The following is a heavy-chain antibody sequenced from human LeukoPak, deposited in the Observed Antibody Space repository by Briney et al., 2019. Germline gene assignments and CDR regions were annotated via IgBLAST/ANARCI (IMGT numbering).Heavy chain of an antibody. D-gene: IGHD1-26*01. CDR1: GGSISSGSYY. J-gene: IGHJ6*02. Sequence: SETLSLTCTVSGGSISSGSYYWSWIRQPPGKGLEWIGEINHSGSTNYNPSLKSRVTISIDTSKNQFSLKLSSVTAADTAVYYCARGPDPGKVGAAIYYYFGMDVWGQGTTVTVSS. V-gene: IGHV4-39*07. CDR3: ARGPDPGKVGAAIYYYFGMDV. CDR2: INHSGST.